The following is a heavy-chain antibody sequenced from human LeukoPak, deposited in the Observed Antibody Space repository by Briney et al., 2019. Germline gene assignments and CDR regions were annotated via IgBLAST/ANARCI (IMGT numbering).Heavy chain of an antibody. D-gene: IGHD6-6*01. CDR2: IYTSGST. Sequence: SETLSLTCTVSGGSISSYYWSWIRQPAGKGLEWIGRIYTSGSTNYNPSLKSRVTMSVDTSKNQFSLKLSSVTAADTAVYYCARSPRSSSSKYFDYWGQGTLVTVSS. J-gene: IGHJ4*02. CDR1: GGSISSYY. CDR3: ARSPRSSSSKYFDY. V-gene: IGHV4-4*07.